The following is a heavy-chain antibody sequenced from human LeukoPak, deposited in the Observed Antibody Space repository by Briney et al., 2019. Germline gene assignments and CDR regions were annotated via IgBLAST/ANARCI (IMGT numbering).Heavy chain of an antibody. CDR2: ISDSAIST. CDR1: GFTFSGYA. Sequence: GGSLRLSCVASGFTFSGYAMSWVRQAPGKGLEWVSVISDSAISTYYVDSVKGRFTISRDNSKNTLYLQMNGLGVEDTAVYYCARLGAGSASYYNNWFDPWGQGALVTVSS. V-gene: IGHV3-23*01. CDR3: ARLGAGSASYYNNWFDP. J-gene: IGHJ5*02. D-gene: IGHD3-10*01.